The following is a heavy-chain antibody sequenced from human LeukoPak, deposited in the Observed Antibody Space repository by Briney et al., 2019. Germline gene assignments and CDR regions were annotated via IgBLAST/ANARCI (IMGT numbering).Heavy chain of an antibody. CDR1: GYTLTELS. V-gene: IGHV1-24*01. J-gene: IGHJ4*02. Sequence: GASVKVSCKVSGYTLTELSMHWVRQAPGKGLEWRGGFDPEDGETIYAQKFQGRVTMTEDTSTDTASMELSSLRSEDTAVYYCATDRKELDWELFDYWGQGTLVTVSS. D-gene: IGHD3/OR15-3a*01. CDR3: ATDRKELDWELFDY. CDR2: FDPEDGET.